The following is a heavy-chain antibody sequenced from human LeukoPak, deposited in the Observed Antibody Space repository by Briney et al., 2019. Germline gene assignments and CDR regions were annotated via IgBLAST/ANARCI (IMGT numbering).Heavy chain of an antibody. Sequence: GASVKVSCKASGYTFTGYYMHWVRQAPGQGLEWMGRINPNSGGTNYAQKFQGRVTMTRDTSISTAYMELSRLRSDDTAVYYCARDRWTITMIEREGWFDPWGQGTLVTVSS. CDR1: GYTFTGYY. CDR3: ARDRWTITMIEREGWFDP. D-gene: IGHD3-22*01. J-gene: IGHJ5*02. V-gene: IGHV1-2*06. CDR2: INPNSGGT.